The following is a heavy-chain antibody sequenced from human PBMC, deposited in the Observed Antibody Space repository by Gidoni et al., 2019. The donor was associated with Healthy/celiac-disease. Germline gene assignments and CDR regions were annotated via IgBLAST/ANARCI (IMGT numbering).Heavy chain of an antibody. CDR1: SYG. CDR3: ARDDSGYGDYPALPYYYYYMDV. Sequence: SYGMHWVRQAPGKGLEWVAVIWYDGSNKYYADSVKGRFTISRDNSKNTLYLQMNSLRAEDTAVYYCARDDSGYGDYPALPYYYYYMDVWGKGTTVTVSS. CDR2: IWYDGSNK. J-gene: IGHJ6*03. D-gene: IGHD4-17*01. V-gene: IGHV3-33*01.